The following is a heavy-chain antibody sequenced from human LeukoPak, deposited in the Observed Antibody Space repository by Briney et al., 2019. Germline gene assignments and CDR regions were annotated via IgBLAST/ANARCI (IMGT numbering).Heavy chain of an antibody. CDR3: ARDVASSGYYWD. D-gene: IGHD3-22*01. V-gene: IGHV1-46*01. CDR1: GYTFTNYY. CDR2: INPSGGST. J-gene: IGHJ4*02. Sequence: GASVKVSCKTSGYTFTNYYMHWVRQAPGQGLEWMGIINPSGGSTSYAQKFQGRVTMTRDTSTSTVYMELSSPRSEDTAVYYCARDVASSGYYWDWGQGTLVTVSS.